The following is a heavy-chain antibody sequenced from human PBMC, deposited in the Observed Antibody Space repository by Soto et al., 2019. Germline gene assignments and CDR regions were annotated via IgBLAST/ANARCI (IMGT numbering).Heavy chain of an antibody. CDR1: GGTFSSYA. CDR2: IIPIFGTA. CDR3: AREGRGGEQAPF. Sequence: AASVKVSCKASGGTFSSYANSWVRQAPGQGLEWIGGIIPIFGTANYAQKFQGRVTITADESTSTAYMELSSLRSEDTAVYYCAREGRGGEQAPFWGQGTMVTVSS. V-gene: IGHV1-69*13. J-gene: IGHJ3*01. D-gene: IGHD3-16*01.